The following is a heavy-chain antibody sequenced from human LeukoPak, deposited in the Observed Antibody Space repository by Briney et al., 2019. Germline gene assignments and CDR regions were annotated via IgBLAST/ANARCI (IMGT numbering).Heavy chain of an antibody. CDR3: ARDQGIIGAVAGPFDY. CDR2: LSSKRGST. V-gene: IGHV3-64*01. J-gene: IGHJ4*02. Sequence: PGGSLRLSCEASGFTFSNYTMHWVRQAPGKGLEYVSALSSKRGSTNYAKSVKGRFTISRDNSKNTLYLQMNSLRAEDAAVYYCARDQGIIGAVAGPFDYWGQGTLVTVSS. CDR1: GFTFSNYT. D-gene: IGHD6-19*01.